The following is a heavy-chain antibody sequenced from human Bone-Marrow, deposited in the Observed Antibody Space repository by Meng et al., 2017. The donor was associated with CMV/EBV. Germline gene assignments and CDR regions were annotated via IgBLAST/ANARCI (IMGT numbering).Heavy chain of an antibody. J-gene: IGHJ6*02. CDR1: GYTFTSYG. V-gene: IGHV1-18*01. D-gene: IGHD2-2*02. CDR2: ISAYNGNT. Sequence: ASVKVSCKASGYTFTSYGISWVRQAPGQGLEWMGRISAYNGNTNYAQKLQGRVTMTTDTSTSTAYMELRSLRSDDTAVYYCARAQGGYCSSTSCYTYYYGMDVWGQGITVTVSS. CDR3: ARAQGGYCSSTSCYTYYYGMDV.